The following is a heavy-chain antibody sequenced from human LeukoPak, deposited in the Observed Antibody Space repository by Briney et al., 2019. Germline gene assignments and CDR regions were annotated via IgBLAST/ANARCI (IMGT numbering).Heavy chain of an antibody. V-gene: IGHV4-39*07. D-gene: IGHD5-24*01. CDR2: IYYSGST. CDR3: ARGEWLQTQYYYYYGMDV. Sequence: KPSETLSLTCTVSGGSISSSSYYWGWIRQPPGKGLEWIGSIYYSGSTYYNPSLKSRVTISVDTSKNQFSLKLSSVTAADTAVYYCARGEWLQTQYYYYYGMDVWGQGTTVTVSS. J-gene: IGHJ6*02. CDR1: GGSISSSSYY.